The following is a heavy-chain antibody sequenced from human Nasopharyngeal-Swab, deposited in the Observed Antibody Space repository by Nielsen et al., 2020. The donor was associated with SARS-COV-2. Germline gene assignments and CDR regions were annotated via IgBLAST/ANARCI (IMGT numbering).Heavy chain of an antibody. V-gene: IGHV1-46*01. D-gene: IGHD3-16*01. J-gene: IGHJ4*02. Sequence: VGQAPGQGLEWMGIINPSGGSTSYAQKFQGRVTMTRDTSTSTVYMELSSLRSEDTAVYYCARVFRWGAFDYWGQGTLVTVSS. CDR3: ARVFRWGAFDY. CDR2: INPSGGST.